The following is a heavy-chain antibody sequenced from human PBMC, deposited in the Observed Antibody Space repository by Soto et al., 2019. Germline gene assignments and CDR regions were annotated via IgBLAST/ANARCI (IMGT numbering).Heavy chain of an antibody. D-gene: IGHD2-2*01. CDR3: ARDSTGVPAARAWFDY. CDR2: IYSGGST. J-gene: IGHJ4*02. Sequence: GGSLRLSCAASGFTVSSNYMSWVRQAPGKGLEWVSVIYSGGSTYYADSVKGRFTISRDNSKNTLYLQMNSLRAEDTDLYYCARDSTGVPAARAWFDYWGQGTLVTVSS. CDR1: GFTVSSNY. V-gene: IGHV3-66*01.